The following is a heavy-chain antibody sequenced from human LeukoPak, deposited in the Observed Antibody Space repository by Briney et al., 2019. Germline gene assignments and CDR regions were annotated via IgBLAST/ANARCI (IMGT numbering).Heavy chain of an antibody. Sequence: PSETLSLTCAVYGGSFSGYYWSWIRQPPGKGLEWIGEINHSGSTNYNPSLKSRVTISVDTSKNQFSLKLSSVTAADTAVYYCARGQPRYYGMDVWGQGTTVTVSS. D-gene: IGHD2-2*01. CDR1: GGSFSGYY. CDR2: INHSGST. CDR3: ARGQPRYYGMDV. V-gene: IGHV4-34*01. J-gene: IGHJ6*02.